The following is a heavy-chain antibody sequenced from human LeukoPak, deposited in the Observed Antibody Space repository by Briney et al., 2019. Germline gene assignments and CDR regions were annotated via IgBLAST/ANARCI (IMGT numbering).Heavy chain of an antibody. J-gene: IGHJ3*02. V-gene: IGHV3-7*01. D-gene: IGHD3-3*01. Sequence: GGSLRLSCAASGFTFSSYWMSWVRQAPGKRLEWVANIKQDGSEKYYVDSVKGRFTISRDNAKNSLYLQMNSLRAEDTAVYYCARGKSGYAFDIWGQGTMVTVSS. CDR1: GFTFSSYW. CDR3: ARGKSGYAFDI. CDR2: IKQDGSEK.